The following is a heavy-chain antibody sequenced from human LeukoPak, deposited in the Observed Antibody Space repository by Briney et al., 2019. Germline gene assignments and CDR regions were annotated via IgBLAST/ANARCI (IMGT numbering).Heavy chain of an antibody. J-gene: IGHJ4*02. V-gene: IGHV4-59*01. D-gene: IGHD5-18*01. CDR3: ARIRYSYGYPRHLDY. CDR1: GGSISDYY. Sequence: PSETLSLTCTVSGGSISDYYWSWIRQSPGKGLEWIGYIYYSGSTNYNPSLKSRVTISVDTSKNQFSLKLSSVTAADTAVYYCARIRYSYGYPRHLDYWGQGTLVTVSS. CDR2: IYYSGST.